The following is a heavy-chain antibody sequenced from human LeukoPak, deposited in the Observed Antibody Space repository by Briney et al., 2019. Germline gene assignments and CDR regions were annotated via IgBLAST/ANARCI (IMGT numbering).Heavy chain of an antibody. CDR1: GFTFRHYD. Sequence: PGGSLRLSCVASGFTFRHYDMSWVRQAPGKGLEWVSSISSSSSYIYYADSVKGRFTISRDNAKNSLYLQMNSLRAEDTAVYYCARDDAFDIWGQGTMVTVSS. CDR3: ARDDAFDI. V-gene: IGHV3-21*01. J-gene: IGHJ3*02. CDR2: ISSSSSYI.